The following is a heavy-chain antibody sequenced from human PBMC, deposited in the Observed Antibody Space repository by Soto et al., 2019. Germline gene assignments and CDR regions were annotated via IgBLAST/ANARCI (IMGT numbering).Heavy chain of an antibody. J-gene: IGHJ4*02. CDR3: AKLRPCSSPTACGDY. CDR2: ISSSSSTI. CDR1: GFTFSSYS. D-gene: IGHD6-6*01. Sequence: GGSLRLSCAASGFTFSSYSMNWVRQAPGKGLEWVSYISSSSSTIYYADSVKGRFTISRDNAKNSLYLQMNSLRAEDTAVYYCAKLRPCSSPTACGDYWGQGTLVTVSS. V-gene: IGHV3-48*01.